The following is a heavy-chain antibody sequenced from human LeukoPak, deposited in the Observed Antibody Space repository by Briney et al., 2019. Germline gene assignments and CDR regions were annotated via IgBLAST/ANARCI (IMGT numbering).Heavy chain of an antibody. CDR3: AELIVGDAFDI. CDR2: ISGRAGAGNT. CDR1: GFTISSYG. V-gene: IGHV3-23*01. Sequence: PGGSLRLSCAASGFTISSYGMNWVRQAPGKGLEWVSGISGRAGAGNTYYADSVKGRFTISRDNSKNTLYLQMNSLRAEDTAVYYCAELIVGDAFDIWGQGTMVTVSS. D-gene: IGHD1-26*01. J-gene: IGHJ3*02.